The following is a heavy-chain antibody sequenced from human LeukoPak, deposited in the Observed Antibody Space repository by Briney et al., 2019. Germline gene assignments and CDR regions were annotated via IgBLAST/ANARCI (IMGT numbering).Heavy chain of an antibody. D-gene: IGHD2-2*01. CDR2: IWFDGSIK. CDR1: GFTFSSYG. CDR3: ARDLGSSTSCFVCGWFDP. V-gene: IGHV3-33*01. Sequence: GGSLRLSCAASGFTFSSYGMHWVRQAPGKGLEWVAVIWFDGSIKDYADSVKGRFTISRDNSKNTLYLQLNNLRAEDTAVYYCARDLGSSTSCFVCGWFDPWGQGTLVTVSS. J-gene: IGHJ5*02.